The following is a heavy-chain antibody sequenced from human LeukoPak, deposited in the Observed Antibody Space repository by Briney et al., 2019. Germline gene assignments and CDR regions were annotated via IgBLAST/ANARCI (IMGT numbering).Heavy chain of an antibody. CDR1: GYTFTSYA. J-gene: IGHJ5*02. V-gene: IGHV1-46*01. Sequence: ASVKVSCKASGYTFTSYAMNWVRQAPGQGLEWMGIINPSGGSTSYAQKFQGRVTMTRDTSTSTVYMELSSLRSEDTAVYYCARGDRTPYYDFWSGYTNWFDPWGQGTLVTVSS. CDR3: ARGDRTPYYDFWSGYTNWFDP. CDR2: INPSGGST. D-gene: IGHD3-3*01.